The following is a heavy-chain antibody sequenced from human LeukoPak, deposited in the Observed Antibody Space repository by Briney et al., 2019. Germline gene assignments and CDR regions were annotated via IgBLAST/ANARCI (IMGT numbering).Heavy chain of an antibody. V-gene: IGHV4-39*01. D-gene: IGHD4-17*01. Sequence: SSETLSLTCTVPGGSISSSSYYWGWIRQPPGKGLEWIGSIYYSGSTYYNPSLKSRVTISVDTSKNQFSLKLSSVTAADSAVYYCARLGVFHDYVYWGQGTLVTVSS. CDR1: GGSISSSSYY. CDR2: IYYSGST. J-gene: IGHJ4*02. CDR3: ARLGVFHDYVY.